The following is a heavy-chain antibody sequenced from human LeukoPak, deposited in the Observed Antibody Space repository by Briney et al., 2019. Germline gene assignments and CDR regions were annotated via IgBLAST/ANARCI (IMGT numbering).Heavy chain of an antibody. Sequence: GGSLRLSCAASGFTFSAYSMHWVRQAPGKGLEWVSSISGSSNYIYYADSVKGRFTISRDNAKNTVYLQLNSLRAEDTAVCYCARGGAYSYGYVGYWGQGTLVTVSS. CDR2: ISGSSNYI. CDR3: ARGGAYSYGYVGY. J-gene: IGHJ4*02. V-gene: IGHV3-21*01. D-gene: IGHD5-18*01. CDR1: GFTFSAYS.